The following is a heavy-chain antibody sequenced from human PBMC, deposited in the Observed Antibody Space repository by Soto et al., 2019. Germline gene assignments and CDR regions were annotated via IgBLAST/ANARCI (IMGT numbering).Heavy chain of an antibody. D-gene: IGHD4-17*01. CDR1: GFTFDDYA. V-gene: IGHV3-9*01. CDR3: AKDRAPMTTVTYYFDY. J-gene: IGHJ4*02. Sequence: EVQLVESGGGLVQPGRSLRLSCAASGFTFDDYAMHWVRQAPGKGLEWVSGISWNSGSIGYADSVKGRFTISRDNAKNSLYLQMNCLRAEDTALYYCAKDRAPMTTVTYYFDYWGQGPLVTVSS. CDR2: ISWNSGSI.